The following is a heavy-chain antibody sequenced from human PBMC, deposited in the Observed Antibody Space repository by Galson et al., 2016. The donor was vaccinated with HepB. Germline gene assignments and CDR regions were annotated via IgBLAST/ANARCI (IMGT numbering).Heavy chain of an antibody. CDR2: ISYDGTTK. CDR3: ARALTGIVATGGH. D-gene: IGHD1-14*01. Sequence: SLRLSCAASGFILSNYVLHWVRQAPAKGLEWVAVISYDGTTKYYADSVKGRFTVSRDDSKNIVYLQMNSLRTEDTAMYFCARALTGIVATGGHWGQGTQVTVSS. V-gene: IGHV3-30*04. CDR1: GFILSNYV. J-gene: IGHJ4*02.